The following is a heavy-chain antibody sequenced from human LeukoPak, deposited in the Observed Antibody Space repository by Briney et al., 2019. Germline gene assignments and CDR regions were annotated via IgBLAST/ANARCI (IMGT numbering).Heavy chain of an antibody. J-gene: IGHJ4*02. V-gene: IGHV3-23*01. CDR1: GFTFSSYA. D-gene: IGHD3-9*01. Sequence: PGGSLRLSCAAYGFTFSSYAMSWVRQAPGKGLEWVSAISGSGGSTYYADSVKGRFTISRDNSKNTLYLQMNSLRAEDTAVYYCAKVSPPYDILTGYIDYWGQGTLVTVSS. CDR2: ISGSGGST. CDR3: AKVSPPYDILTGYIDY.